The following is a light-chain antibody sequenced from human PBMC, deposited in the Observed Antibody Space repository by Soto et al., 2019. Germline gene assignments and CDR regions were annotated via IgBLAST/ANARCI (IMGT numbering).Light chain of an antibody. Sequence: EIVLTQSPATLSLSPGERATLSCRASQSVNSYLAWYQQKPGQAPRLLIYDASNRATGIPARFSGSGSGTDFTLTISSLEPEDFAVYYCQQRSNWLLTFGGGPKVEIK. J-gene: IGKJ4*01. CDR1: QSVNSY. CDR2: DAS. CDR3: QQRSNWLLT. V-gene: IGKV3-11*01.